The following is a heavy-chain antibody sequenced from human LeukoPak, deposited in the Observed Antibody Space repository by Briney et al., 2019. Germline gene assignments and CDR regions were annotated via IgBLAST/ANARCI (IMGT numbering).Heavy chain of an antibody. CDR1: GYTFTRYY. Sequence: ASVKVSCKASGYTFTRYYMHWLRQAPGQGLEWMGWINPNSGGTNYAQKFQGRVTMTRDTSISTAYMELSRLRSDDTAVYYCAREGSTDTVMVPFDYWGQGTLVTVSS. D-gene: IGHD5-18*01. J-gene: IGHJ4*02. CDR3: AREGSTDTVMVPFDY. V-gene: IGHV1-2*02. CDR2: INPNSGGT.